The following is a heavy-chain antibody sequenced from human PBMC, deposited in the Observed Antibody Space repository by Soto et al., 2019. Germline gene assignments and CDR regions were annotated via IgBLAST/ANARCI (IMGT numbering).Heavy chain of an antibody. CDR1: GDTFNSYA. V-gene: IGHV1-69*13. CDR3: GRELRITTAGPRPYDN. D-gene: IGHD6-13*01. CDR2: IIPIFGAA. Sequence: ASVKVSCKASGDTFNSYAVNWVRQAPGQGLEWMGGIIPIFGAANYAQKFQGRVTITADESTSTVYMELRSLRSDDTAVFYCGRELRITTAGPRPYDNWGQGTLVTVSS. J-gene: IGHJ4*02.